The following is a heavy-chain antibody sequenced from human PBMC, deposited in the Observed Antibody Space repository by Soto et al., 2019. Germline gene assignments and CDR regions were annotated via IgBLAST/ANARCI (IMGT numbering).Heavy chain of an antibody. J-gene: IGHJ6*02. CDR3: ARGSYSSSSYYYCYYGMDV. D-gene: IGHD6-6*01. V-gene: IGHV1-18*01. CDR1: GYTFTSYG. CDR2: VSAYNGNT. Sequence: ASVKVSCKASGYTFTSYGISWVRQAPGQGLEWMGWVSAYNGNTNYAQKLQGRVTMTTDTSTSTAYMELRSLRSDDTAVYYCARGSYSSSSYYYCYYGMDVWGQGTTVTVSS.